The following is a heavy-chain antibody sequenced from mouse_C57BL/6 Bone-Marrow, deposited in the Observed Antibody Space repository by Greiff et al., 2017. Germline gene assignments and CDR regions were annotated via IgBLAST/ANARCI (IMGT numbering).Heavy chain of an antibody. Sequence: EVQLQQSGAELVRPGASVKLSCTASGFNIKDDYMHWVKQRPDQGLEWIGWIDPENGDTESASKFQGKATITADTSSNTAYLQLSSLTSEDTAVYYCTTLYYYGSSPAWFAYWGQGTLVTVSA. V-gene: IGHV14-4*01. CDR1: GFNIKDDY. J-gene: IGHJ3*01. CDR2: IDPENGDT. CDR3: TTLYYYGSSPAWFAY. D-gene: IGHD1-1*01.